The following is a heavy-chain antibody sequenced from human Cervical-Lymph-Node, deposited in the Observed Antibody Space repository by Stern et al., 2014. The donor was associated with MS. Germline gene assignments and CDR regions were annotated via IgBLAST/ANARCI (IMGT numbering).Heavy chain of an antibody. V-gene: IGHV4-39*01. J-gene: IGHJ3*02. D-gene: IGHD3-3*01. CDR1: GDSISSSRYF. Sequence: QLQLQESGPGLVKPSETLSLTCSVSGDSISSSRYFWVWVRQPPGKGLEWIGTMHFSVNNYYSPSLKSRVTISADTSKNEFSLKLTSGTAADTALYFCARASVTVFGIVIGALDIWGQGTMVTVSS. CDR2: MHFSVNN. CDR3: ARASVTVFGIVIGALDI.